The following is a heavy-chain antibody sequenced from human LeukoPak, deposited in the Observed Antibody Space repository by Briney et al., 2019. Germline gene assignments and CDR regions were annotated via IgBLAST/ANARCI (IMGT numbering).Heavy chain of an antibody. CDR3: ARLILTGYGPHDY. J-gene: IGHJ4*02. V-gene: IGHV3-53*01. CDR1: GFTVSSNY. CDR2: IYSGGST. Sequence: QPGGSLRLSCAASGFTVSSNYMSWVRQAPGKGLEWVSVIYSGGSTYYADSVKGRFTISRDNSKNTLYLQMNSPRAEDTAVYYCARLILTGYGPHDYWGQGTLVTVSS. D-gene: IGHD3-9*01.